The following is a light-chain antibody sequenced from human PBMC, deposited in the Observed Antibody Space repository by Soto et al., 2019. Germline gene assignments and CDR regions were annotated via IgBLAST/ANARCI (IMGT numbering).Light chain of an antibody. Sequence: EIVLTPSPATLSLSPGERATLSCRASQSVASSLAWFQQKPGQAPRLLIYDISARATGIPARFSGSGSGTDFTLTISSLEPEDFAVYYCQQRSSWPTFGGGTKVDIK. J-gene: IGKJ4*01. CDR2: DIS. V-gene: IGKV3-11*01. CDR1: QSVASS. CDR3: QQRSSWPT.